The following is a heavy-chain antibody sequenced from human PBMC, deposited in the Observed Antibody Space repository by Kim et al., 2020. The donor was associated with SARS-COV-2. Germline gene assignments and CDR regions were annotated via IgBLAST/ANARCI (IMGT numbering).Heavy chain of an antibody. CDR1: GGSISSTTDS. J-gene: IGHJ5*01. V-gene: IGHV4-39*01. D-gene: IGHD6-13*01. CDR3: ARHLRGSSWFDS. CDR2: IDSSGTT. Sequence: SETLSLTCTISGGSISSTTDSWNWFRQPPGDELEWIGGIDSSGTTYYNPSLKSRLTLSAETPKNQFSVKLTSVTAADTAVFYCARHLRGSSWFDSWGQGT.